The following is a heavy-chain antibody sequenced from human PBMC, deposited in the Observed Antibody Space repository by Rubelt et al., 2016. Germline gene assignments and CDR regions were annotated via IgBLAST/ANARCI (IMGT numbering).Heavy chain of an antibody. J-gene: IGHJ6*02. V-gene: IGHV3-30*02. CDR2: IRDDGSNK. D-gene: IGHD3-10*01. CDR1: GFTFSSYG. Sequence: QVQLVESGGGVVQPGGSLRLSCAASGFTFSSYGMHWVRQAPGKGLEWVAFIRDDGSNKYYADSVKGRFTISRDNSKNTLYVQMNSLRAEDTAVYYCARGAVAGRYGMDVWGQGTTVTVSS. CDR3: ARGAVAGRYGMDV.